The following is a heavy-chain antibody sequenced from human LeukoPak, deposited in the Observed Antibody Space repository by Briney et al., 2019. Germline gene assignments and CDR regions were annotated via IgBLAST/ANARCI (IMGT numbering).Heavy chain of an antibody. CDR2: IYWNDDK. J-gene: IGHJ3*02. Sequence: SGPTLVNPTQTLTLTCTFSGFTLSTTGVGVGWIRQPPGKALEWLALIYWNDDKRYSPSLKSRLTITKDTSKNQVVLTMTNMDPVDTATYYCARRREMATLVYAFDIWGQGTMVTVSS. D-gene: IGHD5-24*01. V-gene: IGHV2-5*01. CDR1: GFTLSTTGVG. CDR3: ARRREMATLVYAFDI.